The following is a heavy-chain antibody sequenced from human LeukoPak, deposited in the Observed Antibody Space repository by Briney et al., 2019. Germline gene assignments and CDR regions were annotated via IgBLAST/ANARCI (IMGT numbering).Heavy chain of an antibody. Sequence: SETLSLTCTVYDDSISIYYWSWIRQPPGKGPEWIAYIYSTGATSYNPSLRSRVSISLDTSKSHFSLKLSSVTVADTAVYFCARLKMGAYFDLWGRGTLVTVSS. CDR3: ARLKMGAYFDL. J-gene: IGHJ2*01. D-gene: IGHD3-16*01. CDR2: IYSTGAT. V-gene: IGHV4-59*08. CDR1: DDSISIYY.